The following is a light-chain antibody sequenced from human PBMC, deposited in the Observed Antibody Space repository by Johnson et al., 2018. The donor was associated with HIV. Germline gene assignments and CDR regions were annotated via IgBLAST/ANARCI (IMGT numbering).Light chain of an antibody. Sequence: FVLTQPPSVSAAPGQRVTISCSGSSSNIGNFYVSWYQQLPETAPKLLIYKTNDRPSGIPDRFSGSKSGTSATLDITGLQTGDEADYYCGTWDSSLNTEVFGTGTKVTVL. CDR2: KTN. CDR1: SSNIGNFY. J-gene: IGLJ1*01. CDR3: GTWDSSLNTEV. V-gene: IGLV1-51*02.